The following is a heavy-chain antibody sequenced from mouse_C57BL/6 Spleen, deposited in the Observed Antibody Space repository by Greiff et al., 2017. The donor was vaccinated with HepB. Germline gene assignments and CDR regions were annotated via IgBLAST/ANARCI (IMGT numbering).Heavy chain of an antibody. J-gene: IGHJ3*01. Sequence: EVQRVESGAELVRPGASVKLSCTASGFNIKDYYMHWVKQRPEQGLEWIGRIDPEDGDTEYAPKFQGKATMTADTSSNTSYLQLSSLTSEDTAVYYCTKTMFNPWFAYWGQGTLVTVSA. CDR1: GFNIKDYY. CDR3: TKTMFNPWFAY. V-gene: IGHV14-1*01. CDR2: IDPEDGDT. D-gene: IGHD2-2*01.